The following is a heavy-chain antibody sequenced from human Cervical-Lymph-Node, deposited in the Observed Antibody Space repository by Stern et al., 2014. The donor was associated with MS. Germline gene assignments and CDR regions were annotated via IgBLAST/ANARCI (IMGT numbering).Heavy chain of an antibody. CDR2: ISYDRSDT. J-gene: IGHJ4*02. V-gene: IGHV3-30*18. CDR1: GFTFSSYG. CDR3: VKRGITEVRGVRLGDY. Sequence: VPLVASGGGVVQHGRSLRLTCTVSGFTFSSYGMPWVRQAPGKGLEWVSGISYDRSDTYYAESVKGRFTISRDNSKNTLYLEMRSLRPEDTAVYYCVKRGITEVRGVRLGDYWGPGTLVIVSS. D-gene: IGHD3-10*01.